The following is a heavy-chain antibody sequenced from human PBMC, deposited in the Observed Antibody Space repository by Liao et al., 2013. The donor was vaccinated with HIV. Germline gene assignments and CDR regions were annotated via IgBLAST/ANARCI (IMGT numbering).Heavy chain of an antibody. CDR2: IYTSGST. CDR1: GGSISSSSFY. D-gene: IGHD1-26*01. Sequence: QVLLQQWGPGLVKPSETLSLICSVSGGSISSSSFYWGWIRQPAGKGLEWIGRIYTSGSTNFNPSLKSRVTMSVDTSKNQFSLKLSSVTAADTAVYYCARDGRELLNGLRWLNYYYYMDVWGKGTTVTVSS. V-gene: IGHV4-61*02. CDR3: ARDGRELLNGLRWLNYYYYMDV. J-gene: IGHJ6*03.